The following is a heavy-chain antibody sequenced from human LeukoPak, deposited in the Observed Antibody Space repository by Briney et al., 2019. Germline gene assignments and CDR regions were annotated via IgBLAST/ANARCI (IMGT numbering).Heavy chain of an antibody. Sequence: GGSLRLSCAASGLTFSSYSMNWVRQAPGKGLERVSYISRSSSTMYYADSVKGRFTISRDNAKNSLYLQMNSLRDEDTAVYYCASLYSSGWYDGGHYYYYGMDVWGQGTTVTVSS. V-gene: IGHV3-48*02. CDR3: ASLYSSGWYDGGHYYYYGMDV. CDR2: ISRSSSTM. D-gene: IGHD6-19*01. J-gene: IGHJ6*02. CDR1: GLTFSSYS.